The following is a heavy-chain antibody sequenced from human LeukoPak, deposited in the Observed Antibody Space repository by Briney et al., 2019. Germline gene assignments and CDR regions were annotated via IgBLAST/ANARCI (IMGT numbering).Heavy chain of an antibody. J-gene: IGHJ5*02. Sequence: SETLSLTCTVSGGSISSRGFFWGWIRQPPGKGPEWFVRVYYDGVTYLIPSLKSRVTISLDKSTNRFSLRLSSVTAADSAVYYCARLSCSDAICPTLPYNHFDPWGQGTLVTVSS. CDR2: VYYDGVT. CDR1: GGSISSRGFF. CDR3: ARLSCSDAICPTLPYNHFDP. D-gene: IGHD2-15*01. V-gene: IGHV4-39*01.